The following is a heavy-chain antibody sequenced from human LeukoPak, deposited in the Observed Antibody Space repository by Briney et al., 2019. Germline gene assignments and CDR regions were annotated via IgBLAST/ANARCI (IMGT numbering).Heavy chain of an antibody. V-gene: IGHV4-34*01. CDR3: ATLVSTRYYFDY. CDR1: GGSFSGYY. Sequence: SETLSLTCAVYGGSFSGYYWSWIRQPPGKGLEWIGEINHSGSTNYNPSLKSRVTISVDTSKNQFSLRLTSVTAADTAVYFCATLVSTRYYFDYWGQGTLVTVSS. D-gene: IGHD5/OR15-5a*01. CDR2: INHSGST. J-gene: IGHJ4*02.